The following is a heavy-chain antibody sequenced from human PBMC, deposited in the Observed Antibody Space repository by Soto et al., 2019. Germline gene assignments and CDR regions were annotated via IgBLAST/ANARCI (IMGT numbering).Heavy chain of an antibody. CDR3: ARQLRGSYSSGWYPPPGMDV. CDR1: GYSFTSYW. V-gene: IGHV5-10-1*01. Sequence: VESLKSSCNGSGYSFTSYWISWVRQMPWKGLGWMGRIDPSDSYTNYSPSFQGHVTISADKSISTAYLQWSSLKASDTAMYYCARQLRGSYSSGWYPPPGMDVWGQGTTVTVSS. CDR2: IDPSDSYT. D-gene: IGHD6-19*01. J-gene: IGHJ6*02.